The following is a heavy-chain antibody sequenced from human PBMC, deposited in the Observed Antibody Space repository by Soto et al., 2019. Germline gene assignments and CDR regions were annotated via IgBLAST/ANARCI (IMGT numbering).Heavy chain of an antibody. J-gene: IGHJ3*02. CDR2: IRSKANSYAT. CDR1: GFTFSGSA. D-gene: IGHD3-9*01. Sequence: PGGSLRLSCAASGFTFSGSAMHWVRQASGKGLEWVGRIRSKANSYATAYAASVKGRFTISRDDSKNTAYLQMNSLKTEDTAVYYCTRRGDYDILTGYPLNLDAFDIWGQGTMVTVSS. CDR3: TRRGDYDILTGYPLNLDAFDI. V-gene: IGHV3-73*01.